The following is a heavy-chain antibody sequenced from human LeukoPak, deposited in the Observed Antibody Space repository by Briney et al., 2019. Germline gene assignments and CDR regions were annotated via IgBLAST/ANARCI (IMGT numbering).Heavy chain of an antibody. D-gene: IGHD2-2*02. CDR2: ISGSGART. Sequence: GGSLRLSCAASGFTFSSYAMSWVRQAPGKGLEWVSAISGSGARTYYADSVKGRFTISRDNSKNTLYLQMNSLRAEDTAVYYCAKVSHSPISALDYWGQGTLVTVSS. J-gene: IGHJ4*02. V-gene: IGHV3-23*01. CDR1: GFTFSSYA. CDR3: AKVSHSPISALDY.